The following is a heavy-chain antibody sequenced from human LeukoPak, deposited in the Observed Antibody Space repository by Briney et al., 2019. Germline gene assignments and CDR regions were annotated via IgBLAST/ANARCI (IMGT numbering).Heavy chain of an antibody. V-gene: IGHV3-74*01. CDR3: VGSGSSYKEGFDY. CDR2: INSDGSYT. Sequence: PGGSLRLSCAASGFIFSDYWMHWVRQAPGKGLEWVSRINSDGSYTSYADSVKGRFTISRDNAKNTLDLQMNSLRAEDTAVYYCVGSGSSYKEGFDYWGQGTLVTVSS. CDR1: GFIFSDYW. D-gene: IGHD3-10*01. J-gene: IGHJ4*02.